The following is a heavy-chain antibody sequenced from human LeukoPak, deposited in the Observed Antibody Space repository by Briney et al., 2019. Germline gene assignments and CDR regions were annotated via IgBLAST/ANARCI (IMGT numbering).Heavy chain of an antibody. J-gene: IGHJ4*02. Sequence: PSETLSLTCTVSGGSISSYHWSWIRQPPGKGLEWIGYIYYSGSTNYNPSLKSRVTISVDTSKNQFSLKLSSVTAADTAVYYCARVPDTVVIGADYFDYWGQGTLVTVSS. CDR3: ARVPDTVVIGADYFDY. CDR1: GGSISSYH. V-gene: IGHV4-59*01. D-gene: IGHD4-23*01. CDR2: IYYSGST.